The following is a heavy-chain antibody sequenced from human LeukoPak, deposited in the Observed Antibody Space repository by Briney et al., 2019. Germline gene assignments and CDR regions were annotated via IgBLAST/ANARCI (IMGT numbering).Heavy chain of an antibody. CDR2: INPNSGGT. D-gene: IGHD3-22*01. Sequence: GASVKVSCKASGYTFTGYYMHWVRQAPGQGLEWMGWINPNSGGTNYAQKFQGRVTMTRDTSVSTAYMELSRLRSDDTAVYYCARGAHYHDSSQGYDYWGQGTLVTVSS. CDR3: ARGAHYHDSSQGYDY. V-gene: IGHV1-2*02. CDR1: GYTFTGYY. J-gene: IGHJ4*02.